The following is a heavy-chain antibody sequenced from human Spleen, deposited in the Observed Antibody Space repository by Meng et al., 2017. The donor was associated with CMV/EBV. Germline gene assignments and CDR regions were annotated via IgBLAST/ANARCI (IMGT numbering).Heavy chain of an antibody. V-gene: IGHV1-8*01. D-gene: IGHD2-15*01. CDR2: MNAKSGDT. CDR1: GYTFTDHD. CDR3: MRTRAGWSRFDP. J-gene: IGHJ5*02. Sequence: ASVKVSCKASGYTFTDHDINWVRQSSGQGLEWMGWMNAKSGDTGYAKKFQGRVTMTRDTSTSTAFVEVTRLTFDDTAVYYCMRTRAGWSRFDPWGQGTLVTVSS.